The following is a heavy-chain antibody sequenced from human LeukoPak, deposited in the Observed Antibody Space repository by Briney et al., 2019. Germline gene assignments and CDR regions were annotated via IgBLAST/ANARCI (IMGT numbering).Heavy chain of an antibody. CDR1: GFTFGTHA. V-gene: IGHV3-23*01. J-gene: IGHJ4*02. CDR3: AKGPAV. Sequence: GGSLRLSCEASGFTFGTHAMTWVRQAPGKGLEWVSAIGASGVSAYYADSVMGRFTISRDNSKNTLYLQMYRLRAEDTAMYYCAKGPAVWGQGTLVTVSS. D-gene: IGHD1-14*01. CDR2: IGASGVSA.